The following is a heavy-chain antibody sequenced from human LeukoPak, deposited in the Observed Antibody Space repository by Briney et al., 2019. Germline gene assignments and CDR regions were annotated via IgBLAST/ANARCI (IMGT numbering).Heavy chain of an antibody. D-gene: IGHD5-12*01. Sequence: PGGSLRLSCAASGFTFSSYAMSWVRQAPGKGLGRVSAISGSGDRTYYADSVKGRFTISRENSKNTLYLQMNSLRAEDTAVYYCAKVGSRDGYNREYYFDYWGQGTLVTVSS. J-gene: IGHJ4*02. CDR2: ISGSGDRT. CDR3: AKVGSRDGYNREYYFDY. CDR1: GFTFSSYA. V-gene: IGHV3-23*01.